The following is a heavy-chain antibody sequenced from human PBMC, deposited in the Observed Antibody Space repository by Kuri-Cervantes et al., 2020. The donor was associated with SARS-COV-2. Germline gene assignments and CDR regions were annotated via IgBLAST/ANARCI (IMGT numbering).Heavy chain of an antibody. V-gene: IGHV3-21*04. D-gene: IGHD3-10*01. CDR1: GFTFSSYS. J-gene: IGHJ4*02. Sequence: GGSLRLSCAASGFTFSSYSMNWVRQAPGKGLEWVSSISSSDSYIYYADSVKGRFTISRDNAKNSLYLQMNSLRAEDTALYYCTKDHRAAPGDLLDFDYWGQGTLVTVSS. CDR3: TKDHRAAPGDLLDFDY. CDR2: ISSSDSYI.